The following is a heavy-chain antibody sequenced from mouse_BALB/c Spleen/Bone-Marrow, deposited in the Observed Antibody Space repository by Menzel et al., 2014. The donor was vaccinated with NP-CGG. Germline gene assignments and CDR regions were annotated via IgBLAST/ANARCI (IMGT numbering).Heavy chain of an antibody. CDR2: IFPGTDTT. D-gene: IGHD2-4*01. CDR1: GYTFTNYW. V-gene: IGHV1S132*01. Sequence: VQLQQSGAEVANPGASVKLSCRTSGYTFTNYWIQWVKQRPGQGLGWIGEIFPGTDTTYYNEKFKDKATLTIDTSSSTAYMQLSNLTSEDSAVYFCARNYDYDEGAWFTYWGQGTLVTVSA. J-gene: IGHJ3*01. CDR3: ARNYDYDEGAWFTY.